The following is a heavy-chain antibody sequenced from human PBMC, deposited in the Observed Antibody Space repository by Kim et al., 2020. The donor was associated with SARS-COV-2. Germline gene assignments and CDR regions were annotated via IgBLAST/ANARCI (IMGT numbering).Heavy chain of an antibody. CDR2: IGRSGGTS. CDR1: GFNCRNYD. J-gene: IGHJ4*01. Sequence: GGSLRLSCAASGFNCRNYDMSWVRQAAGKGLEWVSAIGRSGGTSYYADYKDRLFTICRTTDNTLQYQQMNSLRDETAADYYGTKEGSSGCHELDYF. D-gene: IGHD3-22*01. CDR3: TKEGSSGCHELDYF. V-gene: IGHV3-23*01.